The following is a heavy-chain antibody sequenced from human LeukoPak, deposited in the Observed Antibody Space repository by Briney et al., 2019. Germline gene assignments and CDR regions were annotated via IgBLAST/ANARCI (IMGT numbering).Heavy chain of an antibody. D-gene: IGHD3-22*01. Sequence: PSETLSLTCTVSGGSISSSSYYWGWIRQPPGKGLEWIGSIYYSGSTYYNPSLKSRVTISVDTSKNQFSLKLSSVTAADTAVYYCARAAGWLLPQDFDYWGQGTLVTVSS. CDR2: IYYSGST. CDR3: ARAAGWLLPQDFDY. J-gene: IGHJ4*02. CDR1: GGSISSSSYY. V-gene: IGHV4-39*01.